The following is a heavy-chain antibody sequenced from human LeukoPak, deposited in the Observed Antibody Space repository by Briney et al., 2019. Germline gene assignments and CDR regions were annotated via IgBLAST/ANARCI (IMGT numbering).Heavy chain of an antibody. D-gene: IGHD4-23*01. V-gene: IGHV3-66*01. CDR2: IYSGGNT. Sequence: GGSLRLSCAASGFTVSTNYMSWVRQAPGRGLEWVSVIYSGGNTYYADSVKGRFTISRDNSKNTLFLQMNSLRAEDAAVYYCARDSGTTVGYFDYWGQGTLVTVSS. J-gene: IGHJ4*02. CDR3: ARDSGTTVGYFDY. CDR1: GFTVSTNY.